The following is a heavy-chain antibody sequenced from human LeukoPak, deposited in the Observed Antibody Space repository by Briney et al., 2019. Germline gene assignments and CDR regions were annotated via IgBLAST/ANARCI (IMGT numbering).Heavy chain of an antibody. J-gene: IGHJ5*02. CDR3: ARDTSPLYP. CDR1: GGSFSGYY. D-gene: IGHD3-16*01. CDR2: IYYSGST. V-gene: IGHV4-59*01. Sequence: SETLSLTCAVYGGSFSGYYWSWIRQPPGKGLEWIGYIYYSGSTNYNPSLKSRVTISVDTSKNQFSLKLSSVTAADTAVYYCARDTSPLYPWGQGTLVTVSS.